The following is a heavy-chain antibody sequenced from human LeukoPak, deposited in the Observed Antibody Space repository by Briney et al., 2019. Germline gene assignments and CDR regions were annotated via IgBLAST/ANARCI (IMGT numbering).Heavy chain of an antibody. CDR3: ASRDCSSTSCYRKERNYYYYYGMDV. V-gene: IGHV4-31*03. J-gene: IGHJ6*02. CDR2: IYYSGST. CDR1: GGSISSGGYY. Sequence: SQTLSLTCTVSGGSISSGGYYWSWIRQHPGKGLEWIGYIYYSGSTYYNPSLKSRVTISVDTSKNQFSLKLSSVTAADTAVYYCASRDCSSTSCYRKERNYYYYYGMDVWGQGTTVTVSS. D-gene: IGHD2-2*02.